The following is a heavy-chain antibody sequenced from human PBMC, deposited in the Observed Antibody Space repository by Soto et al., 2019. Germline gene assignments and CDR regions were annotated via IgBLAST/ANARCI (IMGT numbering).Heavy chain of an antibody. CDR3: ARGVVDTAMVPAFDI. CDR2: IYYSGST. J-gene: IGHJ3*02. V-gene: IGHV4-61*01. D-gene: IGHD5-18*01. CDR1: GGFVSSGSYY. Sequence: SETLSLTCTVSGGFVSSGSYYWSWIRQPPGKGLEWIGYIYYSGSTNYNPSLKSRVTISVDTSKNQFSLKLSSVTAADTAVYYCARGVVDTAMVPAFDIWGQGTMVTVSS.